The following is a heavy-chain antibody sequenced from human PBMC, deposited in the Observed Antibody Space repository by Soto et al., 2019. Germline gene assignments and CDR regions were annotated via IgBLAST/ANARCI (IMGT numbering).Heavy chain of an antibody. J-gene: IGHJ3*02. CDR2: IYHSGST. CDR1: GGSISSGGYS. V-gene: IGHV4-30-2*01. D-gene: IGHD3-10*01. Sequence: QLQLQESGSGLVKPSQTLSLTCAVSGGSISSGGYSWSWIRQPPGKGLEWIGYIYHSGSTYYNPSLTVRGTLSVDRSKNQSSLKLSSVTAADTAVYYCARAHGSGWGAFDIWGQGTMVTVSS. CDR3: ARAHGSGWGAFDI.